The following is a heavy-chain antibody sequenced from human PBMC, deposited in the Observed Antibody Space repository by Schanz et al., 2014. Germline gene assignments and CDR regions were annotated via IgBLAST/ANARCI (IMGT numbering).Heavy chain of an antibody. CDR2: INSVGSNT. D-gene: IGHD5-18*01. CDR1: GFTFSSHW. Sequence: EVQLVQSGGGLVQPGGSLRLSCAASGFTFSSHWMHWVRQDPGKGLVWVARINSVGSNTDYADSVTGRFTISRDNAKNTLYLQMNTLRAEDTAVYYCAKDAENTAMITDYFDYWGQGTLVIVSS. J-gene: IGHJ4*02. CDR3: AKDAENTAMITDYFDY. V-gene: IGHV3-74*01.